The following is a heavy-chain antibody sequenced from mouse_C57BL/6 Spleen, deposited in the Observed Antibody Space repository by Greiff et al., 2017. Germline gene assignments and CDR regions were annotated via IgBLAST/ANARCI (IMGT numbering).Heavy chain of an antibody. CDR2: IDPETGGT. Sequence: VKLQESGAELVRPGASVTLSCKASGYTFTDYEMHWVKQTPVHGLEWIGAIDPETGGTAYNQKFKGKAILTADKSSSTAYMELRSLTSEDSAVYYCTRWGNYRYFDVWGTGTTVTVSS. CDR1: GYTFTDYE. V-gene: IGHV1-15*01. J-gene: IGHJ1*03. CDR3: TRWGNYRYFDV. D-gene: IGHD2-1*01.